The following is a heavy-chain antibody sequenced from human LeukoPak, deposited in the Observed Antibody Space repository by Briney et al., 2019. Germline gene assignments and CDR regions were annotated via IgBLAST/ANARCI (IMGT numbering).Heavy chain of an antibody. J-gene: IGHJ1*01. CDR3: AKAYYYDSSAYYSGRLLYSQH. Sequence: GGSLRLSCAASGFTFSSYAMSWVRQAPGKGLEWVSGISGSGGSTYYADSVKGRFTISRDNSKNTLYLQMNSLRAEDTAVYYCAKAYYYDSSAYYSGRLLYSQHWGQGTLVTVSS. CDR1: GFTFSSYA. D-gene: IGHD3-22*01. CDR2: ISGSGGST. V-gene: IGHV3-23*01.